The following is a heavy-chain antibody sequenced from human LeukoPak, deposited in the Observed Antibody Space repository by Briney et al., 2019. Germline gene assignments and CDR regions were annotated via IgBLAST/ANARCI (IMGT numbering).Heavy chain of an antibody. J-gene: IGHJ6*04. V-gene: IGHV3-11*04. CDR2: ISSSGSTI. CDR3: AELGITMIGGV. CDR1: GGSISSSSYY. D-gene: IGHD3-10*02. Sequence: LSLTCTVSGGSISSSSYYWGWIRQPPGKGLEWVLYISSSGSTIHYADSVKGRFTISRDDAKNSLYLQMNSLRAEDTAVYYCAELGITMIGGVWGKGTTVTISS.